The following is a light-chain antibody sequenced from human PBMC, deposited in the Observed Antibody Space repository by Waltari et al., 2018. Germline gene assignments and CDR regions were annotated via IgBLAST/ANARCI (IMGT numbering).Light chain of an antibody. V-gene: IGKV3-11*01. CDR1: QSAGSQ. CDR2: DTS. Sequence: EIVVTQSPATLSLSPGERATLSCRPSQSAGSQLRWYQQKPGQAPSRLIYDTSKRAPGIPGRFRGSGSGTYFTLTISILEPEDFAVYYCRQRTDRPPTWTFGQGTKVEIK. CDR3: RQRTDRPPTWT. J-gene: IGKJ1*01.